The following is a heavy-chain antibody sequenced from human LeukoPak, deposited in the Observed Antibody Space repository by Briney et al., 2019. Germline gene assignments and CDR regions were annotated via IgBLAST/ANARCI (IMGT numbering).Heavy chain of an antibody. Sequence: GGSLRLSCEASGLTFNKYWMTWVRQAPGKGLEWLGRSKNKANNKAKTYTTEYAASVKGRFTISRDESQNSLFLQMNSLRTEDTAMYYCAVWLEGVCYWGQGTLVTVSS. J-gene: IGHJ4*02. CDR1: GLTFNKYW. CDR3: AVWLEGVCY. D-gene: IGHD3-9*01. CDR2: SKNKANNKAKTYTT. V-gene: IGHV3-72*01.